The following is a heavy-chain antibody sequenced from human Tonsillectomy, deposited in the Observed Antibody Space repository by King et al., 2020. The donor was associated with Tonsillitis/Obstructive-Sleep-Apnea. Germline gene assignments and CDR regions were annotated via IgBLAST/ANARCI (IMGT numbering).Heavy chain of an antibody. CDR1: GGSFSCYY. V-gene: IGHV4-34*01. CDR3: ARGPMTTVTTFYYYYYMDV. D-gene: IGHD4-11*01. Sequence: QVQLQQWGAGLLKPSETLSLTCAVYGGSFSCYYWSWIRQPPGKGLEWIGEINHSGSTTYNPSRKSRVTISLDTSTNKFSLKLSSVTAADTAVYYCARGPMTTVTTFYYYYYMDVWGKGTTVTVSS. CDR2: INHSGST. J-gene: IGHJ6*03.